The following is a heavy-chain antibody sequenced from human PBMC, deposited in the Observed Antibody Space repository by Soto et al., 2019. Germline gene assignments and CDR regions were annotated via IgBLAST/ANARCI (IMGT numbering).Heavy chain of an antibody. V-gene: IGHV1-69*12. CDR2: IIPIFGTA. CDR3: ASPTKPLYYYYGMDV. D-gene: IGHD1-1*01. J-gene: IGHJ6*02. Sequence: QVQLVQSGAEVKKPGSSVKVSCKASGGTFSSYAISWVRQAPGQGLEWMGGIIPIFGTANYAQKFQGRVTITAAESTSTAYMALSSLRSEDTAVYYCASPTKPLYYYYGMDVWGQGTTVTVSS. CDR1: GGTFSSYA.